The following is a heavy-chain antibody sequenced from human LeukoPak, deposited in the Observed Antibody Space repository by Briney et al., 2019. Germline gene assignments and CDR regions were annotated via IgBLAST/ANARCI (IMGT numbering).Heavy chain of an antibody. Sequence: KVSFKCSGYSFTIYCISRVRQMPGKGLEWMGVICPGDSNTKYSPSFQGQVTISADKSTSTAYLQWSSLKASDTAMYYCARYPRGGRCDCCGGGIGKVYRGQGTLVTVSS. CDR1: GYSFTIYC. CDR2: ICPGDSNT. J-gene: IGHJ4*02. D-gene: IGHD2-15*01. V-gene: IGHV5-51*01. CDR3: ARYPRGGRCDCCGGGIGKVY.